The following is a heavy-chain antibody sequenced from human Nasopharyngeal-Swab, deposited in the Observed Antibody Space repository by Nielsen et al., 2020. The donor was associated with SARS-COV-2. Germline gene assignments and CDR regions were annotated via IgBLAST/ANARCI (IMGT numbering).Heavy chain of an antibody. Sequence: GESLKISCAASGFTFSSYDMHWVRQATGKGLEWVSAIGTAGDPYYPGSVKGRFTISRENAKNSLYLQMNSLRAGDTAVYYCVRDESGAFDIWGQGTMVTVSS. CDR3: VRDESGAFDI. V-gene: IGHV3-13*05. J-gene: IGHJ3*02. CDR2: IGTAGDP. CDR1: GFTFSSYD. D-gene: IGHD3-10*01.